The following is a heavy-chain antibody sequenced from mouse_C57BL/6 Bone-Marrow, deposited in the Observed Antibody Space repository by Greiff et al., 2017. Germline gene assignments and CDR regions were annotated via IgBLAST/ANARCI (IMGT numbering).Heavy chain of an antibody. CDR1: GYTFTSYW. CDR2: IHPNSGST. Sequence: VQLQQPGAELVKPGASVKLSCKASGYTFTSYWMHWVKQRPGKGLEWIGMIHPNSGSTNYNEKFKSKATLTVDKSSSTAYMQLSSLTSEDSAVYYCARPYGALFAYWGQGTLVTVSA. CDR3: ARPYGALFAY. V-gene: IGHV1-64*01. D-gene: IGHD1-1*01. J-gene: IGHJ3*01.